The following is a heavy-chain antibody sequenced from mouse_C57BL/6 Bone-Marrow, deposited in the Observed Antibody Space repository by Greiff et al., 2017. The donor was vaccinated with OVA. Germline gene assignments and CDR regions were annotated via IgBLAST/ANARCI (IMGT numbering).Heavy chain of an antibody. CDR3: ARPPYDSNPWFAY. D-gene: IGHD2-5*01. CDR2: IYPRSGNT. CDR1: GYTFTSYG. V-gene: IGHV1-81*01. J-gene: IGHJ3*01. Sequence: QVQLQQSGAELARPGASVKLSCKASGYTFTSYGISWVKQRTGQGLEWIGEIYPRSGNTYYNEKFKGKATLTADKSSSTAYMELRSLTSEDSAVYFCARPPYDSNPWFAYWGQGTLVTVSA.